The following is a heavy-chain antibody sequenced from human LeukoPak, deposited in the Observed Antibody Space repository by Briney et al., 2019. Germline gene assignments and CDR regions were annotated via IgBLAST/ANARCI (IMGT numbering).Heavy chain of an antibody. V-gene: IGHV2-5*02. CDR1: GFSLTDSGVG. Sequence: SGPTLVKPAQTLTQTCSFSGFSLTDSGVGVGWIRQTPGKALEWVALIYWDDDKRYSPSLRNRLTITKDISKKQVVLTMANMDPVDAGTYYCVHTNYYERSGYYYTPRPLQKNYLDYWGQGTLVTVSS. CDR3: VHTNYYERSGYYYTPRPLQKNYLDY. CDR2: IYWDDDK. J-gene: IGHJ4*02. D-gene: IGHD3-22*01.